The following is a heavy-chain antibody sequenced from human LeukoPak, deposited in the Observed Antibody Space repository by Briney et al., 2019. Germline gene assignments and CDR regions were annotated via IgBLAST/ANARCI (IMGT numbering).Heavy chain of an antibody. CDR3: AKDRIAARLTYFDY. Sequence: GALRLSCAASGFTFSSYAMSWVRQAPGKGLEWVSAISGSGGSTYHADSVKGRFTISRDNSKNTLYLQMNSLRAEDTAVYYCAKDRIAARLTYFDYWGQGTLVTVSS. CDR2: ISGSGGST. J-gene: IGHJ4*02. V-gene: IGHV3-23*01. CDR1: GFTFSSYA. D-gene: IGHD6-6*01.